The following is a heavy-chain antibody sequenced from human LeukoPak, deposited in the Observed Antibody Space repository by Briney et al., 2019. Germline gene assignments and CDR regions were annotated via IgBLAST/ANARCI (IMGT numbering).Heavy chain of an antibody. Sequence: GGSLRLSCAASGFTSTYWMSWVRQAPGKGLEWVANIKHDGSGKYYVDSVKGRFTISRDNAKNSLYLQMNSLRAEDTAVYYCARDFGYSSSWYGRTFEYWGQGTLVTVSA. J-gene: IGHJ4*02. CDR3: ARDFGYSSSWYGRTFEY. CDR1: GFTSTYW. D-gene: IGHD6-13*01. V-gene: IGHV3-7*04. CDR2: IKHDGSGK.